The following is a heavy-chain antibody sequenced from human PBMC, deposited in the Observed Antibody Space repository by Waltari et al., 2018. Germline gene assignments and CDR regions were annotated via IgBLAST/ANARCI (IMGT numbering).Heavy chain of an antibody. V-gene: IGHV4-34*01. CDR3: ARGRRYYYDSSGYYHYYYYYMDV. CDR1: GGSFSGYY. CDR2: INHSGST. J-gene: IGHJ6*03. D-gene: IGHD3-22*01. Sequence: QVQLQQWGAGLLKPSETLSLTCAVYGGSFSGYYWSWIRQPPGKGLEWIGEINHSGSTNYNPSLKSRVTISVATSKNQFSLKLSSVTAADTAVYYCARGRRYYYDSSGYYHYYYYYMDVWGKGTTVTVSS.